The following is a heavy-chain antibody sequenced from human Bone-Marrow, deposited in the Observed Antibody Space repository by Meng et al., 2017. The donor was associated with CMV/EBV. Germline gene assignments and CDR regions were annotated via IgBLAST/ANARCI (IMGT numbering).Heavy chain of an antibody. CDR1: GYTFTAYY. J-gene: IGHJ4*02. CDR3: ARRGVYCSSTSCYTSSVDS. V-gene: IGHV1-2*02. D-gene: IGHD2-2*02. CDR2: INPSSGGT. Sequence: ASVKVSCKASGYTFTAYYMHWVRQAPGQGLEWMGWINPSSGGTNNAQKFQGRVTLTRDTSISTAYLELNRLRSDDAAVYYCARRGVYCSSTSCYTSSVDSWGQGTLVTVSS.